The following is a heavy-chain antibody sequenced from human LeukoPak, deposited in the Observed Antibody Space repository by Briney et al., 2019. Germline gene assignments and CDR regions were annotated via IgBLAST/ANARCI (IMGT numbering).Heavy chain of an antibody. CDR3: AKRGSEAVAGSFNAFGI. V-gene: IGHV3-23*01. Sequence: QSGGSLRLSCAASGFTFSSYAMSWVRQAPGKGLEWVSAISGSGGSTYYADSVKGRFTISRDNSKNTLYLQMNSLRAEDTAVYYCAKRGSEAVAGSFNAFGIWGQGTMVTVSS. D-gene: IGHD6-19*01. CDR2: ISGSGGST. CDR1: GFTFSSYA. J-gene: IGHJ3*02.